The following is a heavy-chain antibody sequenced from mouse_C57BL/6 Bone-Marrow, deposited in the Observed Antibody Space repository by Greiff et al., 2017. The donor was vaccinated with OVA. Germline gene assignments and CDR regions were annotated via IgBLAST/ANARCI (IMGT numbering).Heavy chain of an antibody. CDR1: GYTFTSYT. J-gene: IGHJ2*01. CDR3: ARSRYDYETPFDY. D-gene: IGHD2-4*01. CDR2: INPSSGYT. Sequence: QVQLKESGAELARPGASVKMSCKASGYTFTSYTMHWVKQRPGQGLEWIGYINPSSGYTKYNQKFKDKATLTADKSSSTAYMQLSSLTSEDSAVYYCARSRYDYETPFDYWGQGTTLTVSS. V-gene: IGHV1-4*01.